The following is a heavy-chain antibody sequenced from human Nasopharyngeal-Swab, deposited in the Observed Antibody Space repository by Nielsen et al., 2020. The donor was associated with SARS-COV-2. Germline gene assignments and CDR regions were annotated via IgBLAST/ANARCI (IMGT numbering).Heavy chain of an antibody. CDR3: AASLPYDSSGYYS. V-gene: IGHV1-58*01. J-gene: IGHJ4*02. CDR2: IVVGSGNT. Sequence: CGRHAPGQRLEWIGWIVVGSGNTNYAQKFQERVTITRDMSTSTAYMELSSLRSEDTAVYYCAASLPYDSSGYYSWSQGTLVTV. D-gene: IGHD3-22*01.